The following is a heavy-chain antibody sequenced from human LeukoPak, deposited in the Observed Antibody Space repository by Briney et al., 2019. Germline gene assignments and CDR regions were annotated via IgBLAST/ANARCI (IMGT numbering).Heavy chain of an antibody. J-gene: IGHJ4*02. CDR1: GGSISSYY. Sequence: KPSETLSLTCTVSGGSISSYYWSWIRRPPGKGLEWIGYIYYSGSTNYNPSLKSRVTISVDTSKNQFSLKLSSVTAADTAVYYCARVLPLLWFGELLPTGGFDYWGQGTLVTVSS. D-gene: IGHD3-10*01. CDR2: IYYSGST. CDR3: ARVLPLLWFGELLPTGGFDY. V-gene: IGHV4-59*01.